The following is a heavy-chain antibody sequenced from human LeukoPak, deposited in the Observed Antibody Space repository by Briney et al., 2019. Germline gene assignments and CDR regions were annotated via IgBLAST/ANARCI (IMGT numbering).Heavy chain of an antibody. D-gene: IGHD6-6*01. CDR2: IYTSGST. V-gene: IGHV4-4*07. J-gene: IGHJ3*02. CDR1: GGSISSYY. Sequence: SETLSLTCTVSGGSISSYYWSWIRQPAGKELEWIGRIYTSGSTNYSPSLKSRVTMSVDTSKNHFSLKLTSVTPADTAVYYCARVYSSSSGRDAFDIWGQGTMVTVS. CDR3: ARVYSSSSGRDAFDI.